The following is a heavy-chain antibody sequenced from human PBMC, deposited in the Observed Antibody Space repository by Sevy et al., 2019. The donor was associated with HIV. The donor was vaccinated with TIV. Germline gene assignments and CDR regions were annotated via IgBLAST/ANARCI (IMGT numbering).Heavy chain of an antibody. CDR3: ATGTYYYDSSGMFDY. V-gene: IGHV1-69*13. CDR2: IIPIFGTA. D-gene: IGHD3-22*01. Sequence: ASVKVSCKASGGTFSSYAISWVRQAPGQGLEWMGGIIPIFGTANYAQKFQGRVTITADESTSTAYMGLSSLSSEDTAVYYCATGTYYYDSSGMFDYWGQGTLVTVSS. J-gene: IGHJ4*02. CDR1: GGTFSSYA.